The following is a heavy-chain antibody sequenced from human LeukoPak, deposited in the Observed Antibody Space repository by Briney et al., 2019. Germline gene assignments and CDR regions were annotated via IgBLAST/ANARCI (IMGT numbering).Heavy chain of an antibody. D-gene: IGHD3-9*01. Sequence: PGGSLRLSCAASGFTFSSYWMSWVRQAPGKGLEWVANIKQDGSEKYYVDSVKGRFTISRDNAKNSLYLQMNSLRAEDTAVYYCARGTLRYFDWLLQLFDYWGQRTLVTVSS. J-gene: IGHJ4*02. CDR2: IKQDGSEK. CDR1: GFTFSSYW. CDR3: ARGTLRYFDWLLQLFDY. V-gene: IGHV3-7*04.